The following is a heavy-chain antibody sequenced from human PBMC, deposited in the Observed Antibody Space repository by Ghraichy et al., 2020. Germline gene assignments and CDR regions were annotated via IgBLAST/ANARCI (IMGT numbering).Heavy chain of an antibody. CDR3: AKDQGGPGWTGMKDY. D-gene: IGHD2-15*01. Sequence: GGSLRLSCAASGFTFRNHAMSWVRQAAGKGLEWVSVISGSGDSTYYADSVEGRFTISRDNSKNTLYLQMNSLRAEDTAVYYCAKDQGGPGWTGMKDYWGQGTLVTVSS. V-gene: IGHV3-23*01. CDR2: ISGSGDST. CDR1: GFTFRNHA. J-gene: IGHJ4*02.